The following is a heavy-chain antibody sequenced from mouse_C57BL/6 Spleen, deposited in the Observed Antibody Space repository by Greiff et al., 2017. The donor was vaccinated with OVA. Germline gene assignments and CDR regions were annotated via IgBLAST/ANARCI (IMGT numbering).Heavy chain of an antibody. CDR1: GFNIKDDY. D-gene: IGHD3-3*01. CDR3: TTGDKGGDY. J-gene: IGHJ2*01. CDR2: IDPENGDT. Sequence: VQLQQSGAELVRPGASVKLSCTASGFNIKDDYMHWVKQRPEQGLEWIGWIDPENGDTEYASKFQGKATITADTSSNTAYLKLSSLTSEDTAVDYCTTGDKGGDYWGQGTTLTVSS. V-gene: IGHV14-4*01.